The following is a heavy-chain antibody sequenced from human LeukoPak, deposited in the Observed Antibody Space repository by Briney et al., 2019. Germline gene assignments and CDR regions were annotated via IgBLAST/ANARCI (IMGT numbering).Heavy chain of an antibody. V-gene: IGHV1-3*03. Sequence: GASVKVSCKTSGYSFTSQDMHWVRQAPGQSLEWMGCINPGNGDTKYSQEFQGRVTITGDTSATTAYMELSSLRSDDMAVYYCTLYSYWGQGTLVTVSS. CDR2: INPGNGDT. CDR1: GYSFTSQD. J-gene: IGHJ4*02. CDR3: TLYSY. D-gene: IGHD5-12*01.